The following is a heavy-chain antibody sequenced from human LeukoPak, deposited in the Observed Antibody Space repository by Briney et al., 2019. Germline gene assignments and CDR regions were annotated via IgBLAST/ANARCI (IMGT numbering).Heavy chain of an antibody. V-gene: IGHV4-4*07. CDR2: IYSSGST. CDR3: ARSFDTHAFDI. Sequence: PETLSLTCTVSGGSINNYYWSWIRQPAGKGLEWIGRIYSSGSTNYNPSLKSRVAMSIGTSRNHFSLELTSVTAADTAIYYCARSFDTHAFDIWGQGTVVTVSS. J-gene: IGHJ3*02. CDR1: GGSINNYY.